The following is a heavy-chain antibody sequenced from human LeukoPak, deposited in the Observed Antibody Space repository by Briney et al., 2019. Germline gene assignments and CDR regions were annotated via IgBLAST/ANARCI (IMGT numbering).Heavy chain of an antibody. Sequence: GGSLRLSCAASGFIFDDFSMFWVRQVPGKGLEWVSSITWHGRSTAYADSVRGRFTISRDDAKYSLYLQMNSLRPEDTAFYYCTKATTRRVPAATIDSWGQGTLVTVSS. CDR1: GFIFDDFS. CDR3: TKATTRRVPAATIDS. CDR2: ITWHGRST. D-gene: IGHD6-13*01. J-gene: IGHJ4*02. V-gene: IGHV3-9*01.